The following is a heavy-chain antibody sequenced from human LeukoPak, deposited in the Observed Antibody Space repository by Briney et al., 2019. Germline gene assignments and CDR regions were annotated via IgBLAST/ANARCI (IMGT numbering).Heavy chain of an antibody. CDR1: GGSISSGGYY. Sequence: SETLSLTRTVSGGSISSGGYYWSWIRQHPGKGLEWIGYIYYSGGTYYNPSLKSRVTISVDTSKNQFSLKLSSVTAADTAVYYCARDRGGDYYDSSGYSDAFDIWGQGTMVTVSS. CDR2: IYYSGGT. V-gene: IGHV4-31*03. CDR3: ARDRGGDYYDSSGYSDAFDI. J-gene: IGHJ3*02. D-gene: IGHD3-22*01.